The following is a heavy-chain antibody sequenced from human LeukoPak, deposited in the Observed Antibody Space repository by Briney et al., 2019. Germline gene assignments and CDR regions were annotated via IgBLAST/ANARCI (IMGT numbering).Heavy chain of an antibody. J-gene: IGHJ4*02. D-gene: IGHD1-14*01. Sequence: PSETLSLTCIVSGGSISSYYWRWIRQPPRKGLEWVGYIYYGGCTNYNPSLKSRGTISVDTSKNEFSLKLSSVTAADTAVYYCARGSGPDYFDYWGQGTLVSVST. CDR1: GGSISSYY. V-gene: IGHV4-59*08. CDR3: ARGSGPDYFDY. CDR2: IYYGGCT.